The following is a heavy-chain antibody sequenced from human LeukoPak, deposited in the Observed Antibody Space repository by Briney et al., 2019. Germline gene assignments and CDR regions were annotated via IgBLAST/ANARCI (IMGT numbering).Heavy chain of an antibody. J-gene: IGHJ4*02. Sequence: VASVKVSCKASGYTFTGYYMHWVRQAPGQGLELMGWINPNSGGENYAQKFQGRVTMTRDTSISTAYMELSRLRSDDTAVYYCARDHPYCSSTSCYPDYWGQGTLVTVSS. V-gene: IGHV1-2*02. CDR1: GYTFTGYY. CDR2: INPNSGGE. CDR3: ARDHPYCSSTSCYPDY. D-gene: IGHD2-2*01.